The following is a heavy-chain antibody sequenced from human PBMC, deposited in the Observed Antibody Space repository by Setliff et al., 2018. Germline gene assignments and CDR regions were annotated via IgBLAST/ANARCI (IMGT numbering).Heavy chain of an antibody. CDR2: INPNSGNT. J-gene: IGHJ6*02. V-gene: IGHV1-8*03. Sequence: ASVKVSCKASGYSFTNYDINWVRQATGQGLEWMGWINPNSGNTDYAQKLQGRVTITADESTSTAYMELSSLRSEDTAVYYCARDRDCSGGSCYSHYYYGMDVWGQGTTVTVSS. CDR3: ARDRDCSGGSCYSHYYYGMDV. D-gene: IGHD2-15*01. CDR1: GYSFTNYD.